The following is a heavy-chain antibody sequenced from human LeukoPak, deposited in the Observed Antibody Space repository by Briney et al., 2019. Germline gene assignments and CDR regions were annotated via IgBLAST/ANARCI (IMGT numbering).Heavy chain of an antibody. Sequence: RGSLRLSCAASGLTFSSYGMGWARQAPGKGLEWVSAISGSGGSTYYADSVKGRFTISRDNSKNTLYLQMNSLRAEDTAVYYCTKGTIWLPFDYWGQGTLVTVSS. CDR2: ISGSGGST. D-gene: IGHD5-18*01. CDR1: GLTFSSYG. J-gene: IGHJ4*02. V-gene: IGHV3-23*01. CDR3: TKGTIWLPFDY.